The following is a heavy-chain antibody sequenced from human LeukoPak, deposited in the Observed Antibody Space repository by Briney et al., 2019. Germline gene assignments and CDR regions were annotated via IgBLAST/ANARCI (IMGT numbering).Heavy chain of an antibody. D-gene: IGHD3-10*01. J-gene: IGHJ6*03. Sequence: ASVKVSCKASGYTFTSYYMHWVRQAPGQGLEWMGIINPSGGSTSYAQKFQGRVTMTRDMSTSTVYMELSSLRSEDTAVYYCARDRGGSVWDYYYYMDVWGKGTTVTVSS. CDR1: GYTFTSYY. CDR3: ARDRGGSVWDYYYYMDV. CDR2: INPSGGST. V-gene: IGHV1-46*01.